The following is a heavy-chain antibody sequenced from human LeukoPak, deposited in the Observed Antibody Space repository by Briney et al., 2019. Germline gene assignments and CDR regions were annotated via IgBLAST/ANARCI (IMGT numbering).Heavy chain of an antibody. D-gene: IGHD6-6*01. V-gene: IGHV3-23*01. CDR1: GFTFGSYA. CDR3: AEGSSPSRPYYFDC. Sequence: GGSLRLSCVASGFTFGSYAMSWVRQDPGKGLEWVSAITDSGGDTYYADSVKGRFTISRDNSKNTLYLQMNSLRAEDTAVYYCAEGSSPSRPYYFDCWGQGTLVTVSS. J-gene: IGHJ4*02. CDR2: ITDSGGDT.